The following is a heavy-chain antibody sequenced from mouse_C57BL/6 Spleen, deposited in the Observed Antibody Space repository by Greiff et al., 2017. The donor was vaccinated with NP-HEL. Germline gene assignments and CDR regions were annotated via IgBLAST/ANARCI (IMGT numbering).Heavy chain of an antibody. J-gene: IGHJ2*01. CDR2: INYDGSST. Sequence: EVKLVESEGGLVQPGSSMKLSCTASGFTFSDYYMAWVRQVPEKGLEWVANINYDGSSTYYLDSLKSRFIISRDNAKNMLYLQMSSLKSEDTATYYCARDQGYGNLVYFDYWGQGTTLTVSS. CDR1: GFTFSDYY. D-gene: IGHD2-10*02. CDR3: ARDQGYGNLVYFDY. V-gene: IGHV5-16*01.